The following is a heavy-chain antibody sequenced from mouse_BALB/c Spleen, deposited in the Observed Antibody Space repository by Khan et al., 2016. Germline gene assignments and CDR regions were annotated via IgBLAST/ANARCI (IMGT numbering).Heavy chain of an antibody. V-gene: IGHV3-2*02. J-gene: IGHJ3*01. CDR1: GYSITSDYA. CDR2: ISYSGSN. D-gene: IGHD3-3*01. CDR3: ARGLGGAY. Sequence: EVQLQESGPGLVKPSQPLSLTCTVTGYSITSDYAWNWIRQLPGNKLEWMGYISYSGSNSYNSSLKSRISITRATSKNQFFLQLNSVTTEDTATYYCARGLGGAYWGQGTLVTVSA.